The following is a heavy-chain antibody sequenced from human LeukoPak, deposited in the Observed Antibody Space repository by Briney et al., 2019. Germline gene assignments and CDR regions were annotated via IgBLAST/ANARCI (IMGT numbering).Heavy chain of an antibody. CDR3: ARLIRATNGMDV. D-gene: IGHD1-26*01. J-gene: IGHJ6*02. Sequence: SETLSLTCAVSGGSISSGGYSWSWIRQPPGKGLEWIGYIYHSGSPYYNPSLKNRVTISVDRSKNQFSLKLSSVTAADTAVYYCARLIRATNGMDVWGQGTTVTVSS. CDR2: IYHSGSP. CDR1: GGSISSGGYS. V-gene: IGHV4-30-2*01.